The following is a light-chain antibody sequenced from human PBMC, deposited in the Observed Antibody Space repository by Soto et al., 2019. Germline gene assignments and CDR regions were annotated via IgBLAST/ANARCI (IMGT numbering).Light chain of an antibody. Sequence: QAVVTQPPSVSGAPGQRVTISCTGSSSNIGAGYNVHWYQQHPGTAPKLLIYDNSNRPSGGPDLFSGSKSGSPASLAITGLKAEDEADDHCQSYDSNLCDRVFGRGTQLTVL. CDR1: SSNIGAGYN. J-gene: IGLJ3*02. CDR3: QSYDSNLCDRV. V-gene: IGLV1-40*01. CDR2: DNS.